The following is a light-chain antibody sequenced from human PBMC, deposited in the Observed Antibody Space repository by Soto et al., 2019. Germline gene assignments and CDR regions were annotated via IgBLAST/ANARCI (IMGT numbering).Light chain of an antibody. CDR3: QHRSNLLGT. J-gene: IGKJ3*01. Sequence: EIVLTQSPATLSLSPGERATLSCRASQSVGGFLAWYQQRSGQTPRLLIYDASKRAPGIPARFSCSGSGTDFTLTISSLEPEDFAVYYCQHRSNLLGTFVPGTKVDIK. CDR2: DAS. V-gene: IGKV3-11*01. CDR1: QSVGGF.